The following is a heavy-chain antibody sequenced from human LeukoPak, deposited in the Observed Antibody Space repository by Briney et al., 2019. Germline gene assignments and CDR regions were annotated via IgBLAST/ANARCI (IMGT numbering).Heavy chain of an antibody. J-gene: IGHJ3*02. CDR3: AKDIGLSIAVAGSGAFDM. CDR1: GFTFEDYA. Sequence: PGGSLRRSCTASGFTFEDYARHWVRQPPGKGQEWISGISWNSGVIAYVDSVKGRFTTSRDNAKNSLYLQMHSLRAEDMALYYCAKDIGLSIAVAGSGAFDMWGQGTMVTVSS. V-gene: IGHV3-9*03. D-gene: IGHD6-19*01. CDR2: ISWNSGVI.